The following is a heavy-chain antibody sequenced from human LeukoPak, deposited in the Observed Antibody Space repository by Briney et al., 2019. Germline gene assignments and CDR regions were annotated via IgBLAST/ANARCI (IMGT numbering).Heavy chain of an antibody. V-gene: IGHV3-7*01. Sequence: GGSLRLSCAASGFTFSNYWMNWVRQAPGKGLEWVANIRQDGGERYYVDSVTGRFIISRDNSKNTLYLQMNSLRAEDTAVYYCAKCITMVRGVIIRGYYYGMDVWGQGTTVTVSS. CDR1: GFTFSNYW. CDR3: AKCITMVRGVIIRGYYYGMDV. J-gene: IGHJ6*02. CDR2: IRQDGGER. D-gene: IGHD3-10*01.